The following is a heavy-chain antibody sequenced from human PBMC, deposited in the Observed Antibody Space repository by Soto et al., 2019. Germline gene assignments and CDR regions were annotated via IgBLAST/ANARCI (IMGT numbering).Heavy chain of an antibody. Sequence: GESLKISCKGSGYSFTSYWIGWVRQMPGKGLEWMGIIYPGDSDTTYSPSIQGQVTISADKSSTTVYLQWNTLKASDTAVYYCAKTDGYEVEYWGQGTQVTVSS. V-gene: IGHV5-51*01. CDR1: GYSFTSYW. CDR3: AKTDGYEVEY. D-gene: IGHD5-18*01. J-gene: IGHJ4*02. CDR2: IYPGDSDT.